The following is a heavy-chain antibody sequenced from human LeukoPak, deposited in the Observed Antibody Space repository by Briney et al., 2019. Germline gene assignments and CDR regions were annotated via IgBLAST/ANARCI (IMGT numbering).Heavy chain of an antibody. V-gene: IGHV4-34*01. CDR3: ARTRGGMVRFDY. J-gene: IGHJ4*02. Sequence: SETLSLTCAVYGGSFSGYYWSWIRQTPGKGLEWIGEINHSGSTNYNPSLKSRVTISVDTSKNQFSLKLSSVTAADTAVYYCARTRGGMVRFDYWGQGTLVTVSS. D-gene: IGHD3-10*01. CDR1: GGSFSGYY. CDR2: INHSGST.